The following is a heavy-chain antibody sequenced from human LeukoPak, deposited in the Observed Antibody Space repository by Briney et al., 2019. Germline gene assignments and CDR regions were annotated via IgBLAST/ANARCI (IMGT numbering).Heavy chain of an antibody. D-gene: IGHD6-19*01. CDR3: ARRRTSGWYPDYFDY. CDR1: GYTFTGYY. Sequence: ASVKVSCKASGYTFTGYYMHWVRQAPGHGLEWMGWINPNSGGTNYAQKFQGRVTMTRDTSISTAYMELSRLRSDDTAVYYCARRRTSGWYPDYFDYWGQGTLVTVSS. J-gene: IGHJ4*02. CDR2: INPNSGGT. V-gene: IGHV1-2*02.